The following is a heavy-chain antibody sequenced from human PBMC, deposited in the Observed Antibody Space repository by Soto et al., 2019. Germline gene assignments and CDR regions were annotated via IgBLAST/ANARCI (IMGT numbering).Heavy chain of an antibody. D-gene: IGHD4-17*01. CDR2: IYYSGST. CDR1: GGSISSYY. CDR3: ATSLDSGDREDYYYYYMDV. V-gene: IGHV4-59*12. J-gene: IGHJ6*03. Sequence: SETLSLTCTVSGGSISSYYWSWIRQPPGKGLEWIGYIYYSGSTNYNPSRKSRVTISVDTSKNQFSLKLSSVTAADTAVYYCATSLDSGDREDYYYYYMDVWGKGTTVTVSS.